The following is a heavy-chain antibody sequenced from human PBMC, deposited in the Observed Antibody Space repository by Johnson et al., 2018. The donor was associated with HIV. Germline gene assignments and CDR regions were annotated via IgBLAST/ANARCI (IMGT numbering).Heavy chain of an antibody. J-gene: IGHJ3*02. D-gene: IGHD3-3*01. CDR3: ARDAGVDDGFDS. Sequence: QVQLVESGGGLVQPGGSLRLSCAASGFTFSSYPMHRVRQAPGKRLEWVAVISYDGGSKYYADSVKGRFTISRDISNNTLYVEMNSLRAEDTAVYYCARDAGVDDGFDSWGQGTMVTVSS. V-gene: IGHV3-30-3*01. CDR1: GFTFSSYP. CDR2: ISYDGGSK.